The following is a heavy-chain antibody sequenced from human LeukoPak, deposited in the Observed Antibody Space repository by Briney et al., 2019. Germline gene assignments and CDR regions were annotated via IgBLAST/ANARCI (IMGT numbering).Heavy chain of an antibody. Sequence: SETLSLTCAVYGGSFSGYYWSWIRQPPGKELEWIGEINHSGSTNYNPSLKSRVTISVDTSKNQFSLKLSSATAADTAVYYCARASVLYYYGMDVWGQGTTVTVSS. CDR2: INHSGST. V-gene: IGHV4-34*01. CDR3: ARASVLYYYGMDV. J-gene: IGHJ6*02. CDR1: GGSFSGYY.